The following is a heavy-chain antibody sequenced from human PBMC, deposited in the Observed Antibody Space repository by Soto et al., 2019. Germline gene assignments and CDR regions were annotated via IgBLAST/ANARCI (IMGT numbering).Heavy chain of an antibody. CDR2: IKSKTDGGTT. J-gene: IGHJ4*02. Sequence: GGSLRLSCAASGFTFSNAWMNWVRQAPGKGLEWVGRIKSKTDGGTTDYAAPVKGRFTISRDDSKNTLHLQMNSLKTEDTAVYYCTTLKRIMITFGGVIATYYFDYWGQGTLVTVSS. CDR1: GFTFSNAW. CDR3: TTLKRIMITFGGVIATYYFDY. D-gene: IGHD3-16*02. V-gene: IGHV3-15*07.